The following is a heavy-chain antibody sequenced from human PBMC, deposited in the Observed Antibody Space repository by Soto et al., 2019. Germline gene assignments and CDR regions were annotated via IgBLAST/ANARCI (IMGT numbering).Heavy chain of an antibody. Sequence: SQPLSLPYTVSDGTIRNYYWRRIIKKTGKGLEWIGYMSHGGTTNYNPSLKRRVLISVDTSKNQFSLTLTSVTAAVTAMYYCARDAYYFNFWGQGTLVTVSS. CDR2: MSHGGTT. J-gene: IGHJ4*02. D-gene: IGHD3-16*01. CDR3: ARDAYYFNF. V-gene: IGHV4-59*01. CDR1: DGTIRNYY.